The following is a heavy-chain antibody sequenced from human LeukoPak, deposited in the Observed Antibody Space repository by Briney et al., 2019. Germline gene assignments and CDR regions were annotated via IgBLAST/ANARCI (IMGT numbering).Heavy chain of an antibody. V-gene: IGHV4-34*01. D-gene: IGHD3-3*01. CDR2: IYHSGST. CDR1: GGSFSGYH. Sequence: NPSETLSLTCAVYGGSFSGYHWSWIRQPPGKGLEWIGSIYHSGSTYYNPSLKSRVTISVDTSKNQFSLKLSSVTAADTAVYYCASATGPSGFIDYWGQGTLVTVSS. CDR3: ASATGPSGFIDY. J-gene: IGHJ4*02.